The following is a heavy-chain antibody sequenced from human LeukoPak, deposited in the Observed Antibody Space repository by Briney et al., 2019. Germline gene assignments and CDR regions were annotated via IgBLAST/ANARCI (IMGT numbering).Heavy chain of an antibody. CDR1: GFSFSTFG. Sequence: GGSLRLSCAASGFSFSTFGMHWAHRAPGKGLKWVAVIWNDGSKKFYAESVKGRFTISRDNSQNTLYLQMNRLRAEDTAVYYCGRDSLGGDYWGQGTLVTVSS. V-gene: IGHV3-33*08. D-gene: IGHD3-16*01. CDR2: IWNDGSKK. J-gene: IGHJ4*02. CDR3: GRDSLGGDY.